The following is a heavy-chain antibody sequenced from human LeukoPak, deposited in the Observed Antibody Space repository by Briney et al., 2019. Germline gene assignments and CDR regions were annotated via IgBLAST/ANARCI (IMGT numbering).Heavy chain of an antibody. CDR2: INPNSGGT. J-gene: IGHJ3*02. Sequence: ASVKVSRKASGYTFTGYYMHWVRQAPGQGLEWMGWINPNSGGTNYAQKFQGWVTMTRDTSISTAYMELSRLRSDDTAVYYCARGPPSFDALDIWGQGTMVTVSS. CDR3: ARGPPSFDALDI. CDR1: GYTFTGYY. V-gene: IGHV1-2*04.